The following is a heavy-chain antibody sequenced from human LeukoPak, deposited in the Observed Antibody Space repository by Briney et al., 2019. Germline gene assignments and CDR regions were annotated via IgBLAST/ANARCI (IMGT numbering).Heavy chain of an antibody. Sequence: GRSLRLSCVASGFSIYTYGMNWVRQAPGKGLEWVASISDDGLSTFYSDSVKGRFTISRDDSNNALSQAMTSLRSEDTAIYYCARRALRGQTVRGGHHLGPWGLGTLVAVSS. D-gene: IGHD1-14*01. CDR3: ARRALRGQTVRGGHHLGP. CDR1: GFSIYTYG. V-gene: IGHV3-30*03. J-gene: IGHJ5*02. CDR2: ISDDGLST.